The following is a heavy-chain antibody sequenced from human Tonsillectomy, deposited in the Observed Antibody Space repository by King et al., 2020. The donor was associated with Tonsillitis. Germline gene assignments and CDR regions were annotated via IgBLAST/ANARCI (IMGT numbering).Heavy chain of an antibody. V-gene: IGHV4-59*01. D-gene: IGHD6-6*01. CDR2: IYNSGST. J-gene: IGHJ6*02. Sequence: QLQESGPGLVKPSETLSLTCTVSGGSISGYYWSWIRQPPGKGLEWIGYIYNSGSTNYNPSLKSRDTISVAKSKNQRSLNLRSVTTADTAVYYCGRVRVRSKASGMDVCGQGTTVTVSS. CDR3: GRVRVRSKASGMDV. CDR1: GGSISGYY.